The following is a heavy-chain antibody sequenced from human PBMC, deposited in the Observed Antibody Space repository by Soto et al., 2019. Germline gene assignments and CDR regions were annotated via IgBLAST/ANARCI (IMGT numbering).Heavy chain of an antibody. CDR2: VYYTGST. Sequence: SETLSLTCSVSGGSISGSHLSWIRQSPGKGLEWLGYVYYTGSTNYSPSLRSRVSISVDTSKNEFSLRLSSVTAADTAVYFCARSVAVPGAHIDYWGQGTQVTVYS. CDR3: ARSVAVPGAHIDY. V-gene: IGHV4-59*01. D-gene: IGHD6-19*01. J-gene: IGHJ4*02. CDR1: GGSISGSH.